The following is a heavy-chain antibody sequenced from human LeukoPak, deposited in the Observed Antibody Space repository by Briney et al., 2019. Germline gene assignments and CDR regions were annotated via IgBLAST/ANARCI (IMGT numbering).Heavy chain of an antibody. J-gene: IGHJ4*02. CDR1: GYTFTGYY. D-gene: IGHD3-10*01. Sequence: ASVKVSCKASGYTFTGYYMHWVRQAPGQELEWMGWVNPNSGGTNYAQKFQGRVTMTRDTSINTAYMELSRLRSDDTAVYYCAKRGPTMVRGTPLDYWGQGTLVTVSS. CDR2: VNPNSGGT. V-gene: IGHV1-2*02. CDR3: AKRGPTMVRGTPLDY.